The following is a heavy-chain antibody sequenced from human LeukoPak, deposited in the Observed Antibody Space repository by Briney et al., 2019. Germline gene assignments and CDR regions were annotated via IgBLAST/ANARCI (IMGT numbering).Heavy chain of an antibody. CDR3: ARRGGYGMNY. CDR1: GFTFSSYW. J-gene: IGHJ4*02. D-gene: IGHD6-25*01. Sequence: GGSLRLSCAASGFTFSSYWMHWVRQAPGKGLVWVSRINSDGRSTSYADPAKGRFTISRDNAKNTLYLQMNSLRAEDTAVYYCARRGGYGMNYWGQGTLVTVSS. CDR2: INSDGRST. V-gene: IGHV3-74*01.